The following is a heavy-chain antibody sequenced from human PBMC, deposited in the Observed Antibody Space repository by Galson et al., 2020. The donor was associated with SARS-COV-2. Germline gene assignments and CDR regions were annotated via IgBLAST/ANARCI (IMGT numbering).Heavy chain of an antibody. CDR1: GGSISSGGYY. D-gene: IGHD3-9*01. V-gene: IGHV4-31*03. CDR2: IYYSGST. J-gene: IGHJ4*02. CDR3: ARGAVLRYFDWLSRYYFDY. Sequence: TLSLTCTVSGGSISSGGYYWSWIRQHPGKGLEWIGYIYYSGSTYYNPSLKSRVTISVDTSKNQFSLKLSSVTAADTAVYYCARGAVLRYFDWLSRYYFDYWGQGTLVTVST.